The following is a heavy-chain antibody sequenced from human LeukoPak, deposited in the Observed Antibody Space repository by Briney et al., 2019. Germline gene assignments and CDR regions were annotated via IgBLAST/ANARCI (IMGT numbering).Heavy chain of an antibody. CDR1: GYSISSDYW. CDR2: ITHSGST. Sequence: SETLSLTCAVSGYSISSDYWWAWIRQPPGKGLEWIGSITHSGSTAYNPSLRSRVTMSVDTSKNQFSLKLTSVTAADAAVYFCARDFRASARSCGQGTLVIVSS. V-gene: IGHV4-38-2*02. J-gene: IGHJ5*02. D-gene: IGHD1-26*01. CDR3: ARDFRASARS.